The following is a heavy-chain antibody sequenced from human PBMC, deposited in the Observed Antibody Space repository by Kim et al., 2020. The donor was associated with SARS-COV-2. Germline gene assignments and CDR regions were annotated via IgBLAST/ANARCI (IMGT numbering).Heavy chain of an antibody. D-gene: IGHD5-18*01. V-gene: IGHV4-39*01. J-gene: IGHJ4*02. CDR1: GGSISSSTYY. CDR2: IYYSGRT. CDR3: ARVGYRNGYSTYVDY. Sequence: SETLSLTCTVSGGSISSSTYYWGWIRQPQGKGLEWIATIYYSGRTFYNPSLKSRVTISVDTSKDQFSLKLSSVTAADTAVYYCARVGYRNGYSTYVDYWGQGTLVSVSS.